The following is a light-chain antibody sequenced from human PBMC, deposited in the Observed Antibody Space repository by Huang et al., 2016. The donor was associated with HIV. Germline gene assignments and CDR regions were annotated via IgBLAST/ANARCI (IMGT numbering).Light chain of an antibody. CDR1: QSVSSIY. CDR3: HQHGSSPLT. J-gene: IGKJ4*01. Sequence: EIVLTQSPGTLSLSPGERATLSCRPSQSVSSIYLAWYQQKPGQAPRLLIYGASSRATGSPDRFSGSGSGTDYTLTISRLEPEDFAVYYCHQHGSSPLTFGGGTKVEIK. CDR2: GAS. V-gene: IGKV3-20*01.